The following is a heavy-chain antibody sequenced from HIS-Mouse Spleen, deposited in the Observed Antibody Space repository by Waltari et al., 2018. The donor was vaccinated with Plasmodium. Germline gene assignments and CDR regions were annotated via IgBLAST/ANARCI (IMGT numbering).Heavy chain of an antibody. D-gene: IGHD3-10*01. CDR2: INHSGST. CDR3: ARGRVLGTSSGYFDL. Sequence: QVQLQQWGAGLLKPSETLSLTCAVYGGSFSGYYWSWIRQPPGKGLEGIGEINHSGSTNYNPSLKSRVTISVDTSKNQCSLKLSSVTAADTAVYYCARGRVLGTSSGYFDLWGRGTLVTVSS. CDR1: GGSFSGYY. J-gene: IGHJ2*01. V-gene: IGHV4-34*01.